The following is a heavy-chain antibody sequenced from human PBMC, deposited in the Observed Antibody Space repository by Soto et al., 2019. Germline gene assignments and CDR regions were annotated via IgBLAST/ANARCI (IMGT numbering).Heavy chain of an antibody. Sequence: QVQLQESDTGLVEPSGTLSLTCNVYYGSINNGDWCSWVRQPPGKGLEWIGEVYHNGNTNYNASLKSRVTVSVDKSRNQFSLRLTSVTPADTAVYYCATRGIVGPIYWGQGTLVTVSS. CDR2: VYHNGNT. D-gene: IGHD1-26*01. CDR1: YGSINNGDW. CDR3: ATRGIVGPIY. V-gene: IGHV4-4*02. J-gene: IGHJ4*02.